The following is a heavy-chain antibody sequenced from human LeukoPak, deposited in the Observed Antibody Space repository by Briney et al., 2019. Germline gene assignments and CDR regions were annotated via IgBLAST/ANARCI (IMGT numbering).Heavy chain of an antibody. J-gene: IGHJ6*02. Sequence: GASVKVSCKASGYTFTGYYMHWVRQAPGQGLEWMGWINPNSGGTNYAQKFQGRVTMTRDTSISTVYMELRSLTPDDTAVYYCARRDCSSSSCHYYYYYMDVWGQGTLVTVSS. V-gene: IGHV1-2*02. CDR3: ARRDCSSSSCHYYYYYMDV. CDR1: GYTFTGYY. CDR2: INPNSGGT. D-gene: IGHD2-2*01.